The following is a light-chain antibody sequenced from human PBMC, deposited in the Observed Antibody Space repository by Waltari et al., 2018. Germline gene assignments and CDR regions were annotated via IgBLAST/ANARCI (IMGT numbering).Light chain of an antibody. Sequence: EIVMTPSQATLSVSPGARATLACRASQSVSSNLAWYQQKPGQAPRLLIYGASTRATGIPARFSGSGSGTEFTLTISSLQSEDFAVYYCQQYNNWPPGSFGQGTKLEI. CDR3: QQYNNWPPGS. CDR2: GAS. J-gene: IGKJ2*03. CDR1: QSVSSN. V-gene: IGKV3-15*01.